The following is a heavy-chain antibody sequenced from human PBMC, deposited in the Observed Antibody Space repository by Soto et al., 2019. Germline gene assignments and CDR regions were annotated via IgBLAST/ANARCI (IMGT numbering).Heavy chain of an antibody. CDR1: GGSFSGYY. J-gene: IGHJ3*02. CDR3: ARHFYYYDSSGSRGAFDI. D-gene: IGHD3-22*01. CDR2: SNHSGST. Sequence: PSETLSLTCAVYGGSFSGYYWSWIRQPAGQGLEWIGESNHSGSTNYNPSLKSRVTIPVDTSKNQFSLKLSSGTAADTAVYYGARHFYYYDSSGSRGAFDIWGQGTMVT. V-gene: IGHV4-34*01.